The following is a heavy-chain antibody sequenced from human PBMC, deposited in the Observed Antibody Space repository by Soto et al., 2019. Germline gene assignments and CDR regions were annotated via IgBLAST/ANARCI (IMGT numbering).Heavy chain of an antibody. CDR1: GGSITGYY. CDR3: ARESPGAGYFDS. J-gene: IGHJ4*02. CDR2: IHYSGST. Sequence: QVQLQESGPGLVKPSETLSLTCIVSGGSITGYYWGWIRQPLGMGLEWIGFIHYSGSTNYNPSFKSRVTISVDTSKTPFSLSLSPVTAADTAVYYCARESPGAGYFDSWGQGTLVTVSS. V-gene: IGHV4-59*01. D-gene: IGHD3-10*01.